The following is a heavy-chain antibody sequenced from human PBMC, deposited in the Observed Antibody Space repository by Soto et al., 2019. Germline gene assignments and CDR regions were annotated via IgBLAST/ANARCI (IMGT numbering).Heavy chain of an antibody. D-gene: IGHD2-21*02. CDR3: ATIFRYGDPEY. CDR2: ISVSGDSR. V-gene: IGHV3-23*01. Sequence: GGSLRLSSATSGFPCSSYVMSWVRQAPVKGLEWVSGISVSGDSRYDADSVKGRFTISRDNSKSTLYLQMNSLRAEDTAVYYCATIFRYGDPEYWGQGVLVTVS. J-gene: IGHJ4*02. CDR1: GFPCSSYV.